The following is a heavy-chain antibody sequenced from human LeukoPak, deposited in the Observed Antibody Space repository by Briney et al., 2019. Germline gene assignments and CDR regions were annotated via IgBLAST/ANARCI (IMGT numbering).Heavy chain of an antibody. V-gene: IGHV1-18*01. D-gene: IGHD2-2*01. J-gene: IGHJ1*01. CDR2: IGAYNGDT. CDR3: ARGPDCGSTNCYVGIYFQH. CDR1: GYTFTTYG. Sequence: ASVKVSCKSSGYTFTTYGISWVRQAPGQGLEGMGWIGAYNGDTRHSQKFQGRVTMTTDTSTSTAYMELRSLRSDDTAVYYCARGPDCGSTNCYVGIYFQHWGQGTLVTVSS.